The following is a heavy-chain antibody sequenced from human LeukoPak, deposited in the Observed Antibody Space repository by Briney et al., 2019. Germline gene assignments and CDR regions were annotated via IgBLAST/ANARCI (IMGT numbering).Heavy chain of an antibody. J-gene: IGHJ4*02. Sequence: PGGSLRLSCAASGFTFSSYAMSWVRQAPGKGLEWVSAISGSGGSTYYADSVEGRFTISGDNSKNTLYLQMNSLRAEDTAVYYCAKTPLDYYDSSPTYYFDYRGQGTLVAVSS. D-gene: IGHD3-22*01. CDR2: ISGSGGST. V-gene: IGHV3-23*01. CDR1: GFTFSSYA. CDR3: AKTPLDYYDSSPTYYFDY.